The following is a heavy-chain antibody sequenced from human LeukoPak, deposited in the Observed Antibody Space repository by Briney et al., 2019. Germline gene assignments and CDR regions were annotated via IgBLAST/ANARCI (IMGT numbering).Heavy chain of an antibody. J-gene: IGHJ4*02. V-gene: IGHV4-61*02. CDR2: IYTSGST. CDR1: GGSISSGSYY. CDR3: AREVGPYGDAPLSFDY. D-gene: IGHD4-17*01. Sequence: SEILSLTCTVSGGSISSGSYYWSWIRPPAGKGLEWIGRIYTSGSTNYNPSLKCRVTISVDTSKNQFSLKLSSVTAADTAVYYCAREVGPYGDAPLSFDYWAREPWSPSPQ.